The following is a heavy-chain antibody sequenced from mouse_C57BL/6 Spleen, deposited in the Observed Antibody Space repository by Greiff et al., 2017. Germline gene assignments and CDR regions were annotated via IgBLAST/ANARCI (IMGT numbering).Heavy chain of an antibody. J-gene: IGHJ4*01. CDR2: INPGSGGT. V-gene: IGHV1-54*01. D-gene: IGHD4-1*01. CDR1: GYAFTNYL. CDR3: ARSGGYAMDY. Sequence: VQLQQSGAELVRPGTSVKVSCKASGYAFTNYLIEWVKQRPGQGLEWIGVINPGSGGTNYTEKFKGKATLTADKSSSTAYMQLSSLTSEDSAVYFCARSGGYAMDYWGQGTSVTVSS.